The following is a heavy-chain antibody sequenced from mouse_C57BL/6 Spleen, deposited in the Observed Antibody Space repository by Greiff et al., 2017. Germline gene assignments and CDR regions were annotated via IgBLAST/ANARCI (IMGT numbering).Heavy chain of an antibody. Sequence: VQVVESGPGLVAPSQSLSITCTVSGFSLPSYAISWVRQPPGKGLEWLGVIWTGGGTNYNSALKSRLSISKDNSKSQVFLKMNSLQTDDTARYYCARHPYYYGSSHWYFDVWGTGTTVTVSS. CDR1: GFSLPSYA. CDR2: IWTGGGT. CDR3: ARHPYYYGSSHWYFDV. D-gene: IGHD1-1*01. V-gene: IGHV2-9-1*01. J-gene: IGHJ1*03.